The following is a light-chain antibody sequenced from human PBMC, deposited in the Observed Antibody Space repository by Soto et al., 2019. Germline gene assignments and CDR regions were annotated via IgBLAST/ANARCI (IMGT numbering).Light chain of an antibody. CDR1: RSISTY. V-gene: IGKV3-11*01. J-gene: IGKJ4*01. CDR2: DAS. Sequence: VLTQSPATLSLSPWESAPLSCRASRSISTYLAWYQQKPGQAPRLLIYDASNRAAGIPARFSGSGSGTDFTLTISTLEPEDFAIYYCQQRGNWPLTFGGGTKVDIK. CDR3: QQRGNWPLT.